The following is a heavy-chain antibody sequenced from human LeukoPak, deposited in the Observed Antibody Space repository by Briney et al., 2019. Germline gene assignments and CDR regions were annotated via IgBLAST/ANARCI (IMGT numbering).Heavy chain of an antibody. CDR1: GGSISSGDYY. Sequence: PSETLSLTCTVSGGSISSGDYYWSWIRQPPGKGLEWIGYIYYSGSTYYNPSLKSRVTISVDTSKNQFSLKLSSVTAADTAVYYCARGDYYDSSGYYLGDYWGQGTLVTVSS. CDR3: ARGDYYDSSGYYLGDY. CDR2: IYYSGST. D-gene: IGHD3-22*01. V-gene: IGHV4-30-4*01. J-gene: IGHJ4*02.